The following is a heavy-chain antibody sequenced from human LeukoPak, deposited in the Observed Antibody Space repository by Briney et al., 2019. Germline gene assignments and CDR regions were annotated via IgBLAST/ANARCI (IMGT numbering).Heavy chain of an antibody. V-gene: IGHV1-18*01. CDR2: ISAYNGNT. CDR1: VYTFTSYG. D-gene: IGHD6-13*01. Sequence: ASVKVSCKSSVYTFTSYGISWVRRPPGQGVEWMGWISAYNGNTNYAQKLQGRVTMTTDTSTSTAYMELRSLRSDDTAVYYCARDASSSSWPYYFDYWGQGTLVTVSS. J-gene: IGHJ4*02. CDR3: ARDASSSSWPYYFDY.